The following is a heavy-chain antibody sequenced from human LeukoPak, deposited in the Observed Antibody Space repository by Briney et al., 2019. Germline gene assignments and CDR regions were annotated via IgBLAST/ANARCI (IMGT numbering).Heavy chain of an antibody. J-gene: IGHJ4*02. V-gene: IGHV1-69*02. CDR1: GGTFSSYT. Sequence: GSSVKVSCKASGGTFSSYTISWVRQAPGQGLEWMGRIIPILGIANYAQKFQGRVTITADKSTSTVYMELSSLRSEDTAVYYCARVEGGPHSRAMVDYWGQGTLVTVSS. D-gene: IGHD5-18*01. CDR3: ARVEGGPHSRAMVDY. CDR2: IIPILGIA.